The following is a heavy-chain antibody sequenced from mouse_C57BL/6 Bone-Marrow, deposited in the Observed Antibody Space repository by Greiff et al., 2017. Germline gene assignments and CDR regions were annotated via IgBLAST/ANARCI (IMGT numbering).Heavy chain of an antibody. Sequence: EVQLVESGGGLVKPGGSLKLSCAASGFTFSSYAMSWVRQTPEKRLEWVATISDGGSYTSYPDNVKGRFTISRGNAKNNLYLQMSHLTSEDTAMYYCARVRFDNWGQGTTLTVSS. CDR1: GFTFSSYA. J-gene: IGHJ2*01. CDR3: ARVRFDN. CDR2: ISDGGSYT. V-gene: IGHV5-4*01.